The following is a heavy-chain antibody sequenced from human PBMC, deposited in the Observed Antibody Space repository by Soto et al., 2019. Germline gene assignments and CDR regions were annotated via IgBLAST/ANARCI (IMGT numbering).Heavy chain of an antibody. CDR1: GGSISNYY. V-gene: IGHV4-59*01. CDR3: ARGGNWFDP. J-gene: IGHJ5*02. D-gene: IGHD3-16*01. CDR2: MYYNGNI. Sequence: SETLSLTCNVSGGSISNYYWTWVRQSPEKGLEWIGYMYYNGNINYNPPLKSRVTISIDTSKNQFSLTLKSVTAADTAVYYCARGGNWFDPWGQGVLVTVSS.